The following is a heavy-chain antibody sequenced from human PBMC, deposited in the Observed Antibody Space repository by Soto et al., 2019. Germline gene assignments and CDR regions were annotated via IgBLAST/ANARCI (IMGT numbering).Heavy chain of an antibody. V-gene: IGHV4-59*01. CDR2: IYYSGST. CDR1: GGSISNYY. J-gene: IGHJ4*02. CDR3: ARAGAATLSDY. D-gene: IGHD2-15*01. Sequence: QVQLQESGPGLVKPSETLSLTCTVSGGSISNYYWSWIRQPPGKGLEWIGYIYYSGSTNYSPSLKSRVTISVATSKNQLSLKLSSMTAADTAVYYCARAGAATLSDYWGQGTLVTVSS.